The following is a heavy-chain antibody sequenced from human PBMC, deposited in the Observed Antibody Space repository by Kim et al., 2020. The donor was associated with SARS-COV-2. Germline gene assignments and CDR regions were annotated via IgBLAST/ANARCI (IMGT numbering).Heavy chain of an antibody. D-gene: IGHD6-13*01. Sequence: IRVTISVDTSKNQFSLKLSSVTAADTAVYYCARQYTAAGGAYYYYGMDVWGQGTTVTVSS. J-gene: IGHJ6*02. CDR3: ARQYTAAGGAYYYYGMDV. V-gene: IGHV4-39*01.